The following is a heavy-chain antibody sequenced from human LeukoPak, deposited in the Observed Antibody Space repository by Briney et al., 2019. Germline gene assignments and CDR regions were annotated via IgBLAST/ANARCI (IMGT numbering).Heavy chain of an antibody. CDR3: ARGRWDTELDP. D-gene: IGHD1-26*01. CDR2: ISYDGSNK. J-gene: IGHJ5*02. Sequence: PGGSLRLSCAASGFTFSSYAMHWVRQAPGKGLEWVAVISYDGSNKYYADSVKGRFTISRDNSKNTLYLQMNSLRGDDTATYYCARGRWDTELDPWGQGTLVTVSS. V-gene: IGHV3-30-3*01. CDR1: GFTFSSYA.